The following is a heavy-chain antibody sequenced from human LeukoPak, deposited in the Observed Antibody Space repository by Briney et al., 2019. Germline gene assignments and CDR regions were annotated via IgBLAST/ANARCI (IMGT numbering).Heavy chain of an antibody. D-gene: IGHD2-15*01. CDR1: GGSFSGYY. Sequence: PSETLSLTCAVYGGSFSGYYWSWIRQPPGKGLEWIGEINHSGSTNYNPSLKSRVTISGDTSKNQFSLKLRSVTAADTALYYCARHRAYCSGSKCYSVWFDPWGQGTLVTVSS. CDR2: INHSGST. CDR3: ARHRAYCSGSKCYSVWFDP. J-gene: IGHJ5*02. V-gene: IGHV4-34*01.